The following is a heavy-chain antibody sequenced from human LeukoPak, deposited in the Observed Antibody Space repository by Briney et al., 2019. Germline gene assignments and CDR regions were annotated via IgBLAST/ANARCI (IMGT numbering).Heavy chain of an antibody. D-gene: IGHD6-19*01. J-gene: IGHJ4*02. CDR1: GFTFSSYW. CDR2: INSDGSST. V-gene: IGHV3-74*01. CDR3: ARESNRTGWSRQLAF. Sequence: GGSLRHTCAASGFTFSSYWMHWVRQAPGKGLVWVSGINSDGSSTSYADSVKGRFTISRDNAKNTLYLQMNSLRAEDTAVYYCARESNRTGWSRQLAFWGQGTLVTVSS.